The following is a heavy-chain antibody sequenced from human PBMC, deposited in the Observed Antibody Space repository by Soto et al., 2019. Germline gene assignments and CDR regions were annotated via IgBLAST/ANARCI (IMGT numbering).Heavy chain of an antibody. CDR1: CGSISNSIYY. CDR3: AGRTSLTSVEIFSGGLSGYNWVDP. CDR2: FFYSGSA. J-gene: IGHJ5*01. V-gene: IGHV4-39*01. Sequence: TSGTPSLTCSVSCGSISNSIYYWAWVPPPPGKGLGWVGVFFYSGSAYYNPSLKSRVTMSVDTSQNQFALKLSSVTAADTAVYYCAGRTSLTSVEIFSGGLSGYNWVDPWGRGTLVTVSS. D-gene: IGHD3-3*01.